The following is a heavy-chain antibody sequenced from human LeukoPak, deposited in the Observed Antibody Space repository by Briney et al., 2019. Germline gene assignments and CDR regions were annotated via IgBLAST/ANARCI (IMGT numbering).Heavy chain of an antibody. Sequence: ASVKVSCKASGGTFSSYAISWVRQAPGQGLEWMGGIIPIFGTANYAQKFQGRVTMTEDTSTDTAYMELSSLRSEDTAVYYCATEREDYGDYSPFDYWGQGTLVTVSS. CDR2: IIPIFGTA. CDR1: GGTFSSYA. V-gene: IGHV1-69*06. CDR3: ATEREDYGDYSPFDY. J-gene: IGHJ4*02. D-gene: IGHD4-17*01.